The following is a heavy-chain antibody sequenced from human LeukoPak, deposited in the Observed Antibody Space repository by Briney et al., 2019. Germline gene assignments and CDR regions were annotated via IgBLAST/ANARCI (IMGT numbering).Heavy chain of an antibody. J-gene: IGHJ6*03. CDR3: ARTEMATNYYYMDV. V-gene: IGHV4-4*07. CDR1: GGSISSYY. CDR2: IYTSGST. Sequence: SETLSLTCTVSGGSISSYYWSWIRQPAGKGLEWIGRIYTSGSTNYNPSLKSRVTISVDTSKNQFSLKLSSVTAADTAVYYCARTEMATNYYYMDVWGKGTTVTVSS. D-gene: IGHD5-24*01.